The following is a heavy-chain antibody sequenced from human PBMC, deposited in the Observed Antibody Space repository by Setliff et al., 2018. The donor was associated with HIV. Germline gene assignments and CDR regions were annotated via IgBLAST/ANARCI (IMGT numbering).Heavy chain of an antibody. CDR2: ISPNNGVA. CDR3: ARPRVFDSFDV. Sequence: ASVKVSCKATEYTILAYKMNWVRQAPGQGLEWIGRISPNNGVAEYAPKFQGRVIMTLDTSISTAYLEIPRLTSDDAAVYYCARPRVFDSFDVWGQGTMVTVSS. J-gene: IGHJ3*01. V-gene: IGHV1-2*06. CDR1: EYTILAYK.